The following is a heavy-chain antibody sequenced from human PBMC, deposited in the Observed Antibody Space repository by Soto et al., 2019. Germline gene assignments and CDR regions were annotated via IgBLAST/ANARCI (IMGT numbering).Heavy chain of an antibody. V-gene: IGHV3-23*01. CDR2: VRGRDGST. Sequence: EVQLLESGGGLVQPGASLRLSCAASAFTFTTFDMSWARQAPGKGLEWVSVVRGRDGSTSYADSLKGRFTISKDSSKNTLYLQMNSLRAEDTALYYCAKGAWLDYWGQGTLVTVSS. J-gene: IGHJ4*02. CDR3: AKGAWLDY. CDR1: AFTFTTFD. D-gene: IGHD5-12*01.